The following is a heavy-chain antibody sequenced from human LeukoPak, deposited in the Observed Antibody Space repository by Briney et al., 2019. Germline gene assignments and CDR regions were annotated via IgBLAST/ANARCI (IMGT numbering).Heavy chain of an antibody. J-gene: IGHJ4*02. CDR2: IYYSGST. CDR1: GGSISSGDYY. Sequence: SQTLSLTCTVSGGSISSGDYYWSWIRQPPGKGLEWIGYIYYSGSTYYNPPLKSRVTISVDTSKNQFSLKLSSVTAADTAVYYCAREDSGSSGYLGYWGQGTLVTVSS. D-gene: IGHD3-22*01. V-gene: IGHV4-30-4*01. CDR3: AREDSGSSGYLGY.